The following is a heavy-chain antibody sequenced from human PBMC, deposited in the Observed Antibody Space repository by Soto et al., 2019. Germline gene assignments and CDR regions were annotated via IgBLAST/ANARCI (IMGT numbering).Heavy chain of an antibody. Sequence: SLRLSCAASGFTFSSYGMHWVRQAPGKGLEWVAVIWYDGSNKYYADSVKGRFTISRDNSKSTLYLQMNSLRAEDTAVYYCARDSHYYGSGSYFKAYFDYWGQGTLVTVSS. J-gene: IGHJ4*02. D-gene: IGHD3-10*01. CDR2: IWYDGSNK. V-gene: IGHV3-33*01. CDR1: GFTFSSYG. CDR3: ARDSHYYGSGSYFKAYFDY.